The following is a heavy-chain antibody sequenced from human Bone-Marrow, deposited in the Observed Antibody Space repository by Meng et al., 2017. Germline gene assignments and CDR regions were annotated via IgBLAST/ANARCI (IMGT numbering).Heavy chain of an antibody. CDR2: INPSGGST. D-gene: IGHD6-19*01. V-gene: IGHV1-46*01. CDR1: GYTFTSYY. J-gene: IGHJ4*02. CDR3: ARDRYSSGWYWVY. Sequence: ASVKVSCKASGYTFTSYYMHWVRQAPGQGLEWMGIINPSGGSTSYAQKFQGRVTMTRDTSTSTAYMELRSLRSDDTAVYYCARDRYSSGWYWVYWGQGTLVTVSS.